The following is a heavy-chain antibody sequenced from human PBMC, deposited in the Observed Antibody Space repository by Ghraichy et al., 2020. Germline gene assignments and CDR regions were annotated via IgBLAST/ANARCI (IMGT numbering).Heavy chain of an antibody. D-gene: IGHD3-22*01. CDR2: ISDNGGST. J-gene: IGHJ5*02. V-gene: IGHV3-23*01. CDR1: GFTFSSYS. Sequence: GGSLRLSCAASGFTFSSYSMSWVRQAPGKGLEWVSAISDNGGSTYYADSVKGRFTISRDNSKNTLYLQMNSLRAEDTAVYYCAKAKGHSSGSFDPWGQGTRVTVSP. CDR3: AKAKGHSSGSFDP.